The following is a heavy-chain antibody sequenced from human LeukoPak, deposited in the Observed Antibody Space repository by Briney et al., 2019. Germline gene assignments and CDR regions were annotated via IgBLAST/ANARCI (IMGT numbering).Heavy chain of an antibody. CDR2: INPSGGST. D-gene: IGHD1-26*01. V-gene: IGHV1-46*01. J-gene: IGHJ4*02. CDR3: ARDGVGATDY. Sequence: ASVKVSCKASGYTFTGYYTHWVRQAPGQGLEWMGIINPSGGSTSYAQKFQGRVTMTRDTSTSTVYMELSSLRSEDTAVYYCARDGVGATDYWGQGTLVTVSS. CDR1: GYTFTGYY.